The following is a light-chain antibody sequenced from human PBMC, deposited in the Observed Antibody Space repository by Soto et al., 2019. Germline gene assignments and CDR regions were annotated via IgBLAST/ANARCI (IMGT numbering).Light chain of an antibody. CDR1: QSISSW. V-gene: IGKV1-5*03. Sequence: DIQMTQSPSTLSASVGDRVTITCRASQSISSWLAWYQQKPGKAPKLQIYKASSLESGVPSRFSGSGSGTEFTLTISSLQPDDFATYYCQQYNSYPCTFGKGTKLEIK. CDR3: QQYNSYPCT. CDR2: KAS. J-gene: IGKJ2*02.